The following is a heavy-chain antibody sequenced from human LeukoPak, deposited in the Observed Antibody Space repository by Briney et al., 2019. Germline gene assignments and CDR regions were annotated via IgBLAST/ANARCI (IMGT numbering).Heavy chain of an antibody. Sequence: GASVKVSCKASGGTFSSYAISWVRQAPGQGLEWMGGFDPEDGETIYAQKFQDRVTMTEDTSTDTAYMELSSLRSEDTAVYYCATGSSIAVAGPVDYWGQGTLVTVSS. D-gene: IGHD6-19*01. CDR2: FDPEDGET. V-gene: IGHV1-24*01. J-gene: IGHJ4*02. CDR3: ATGSSIAVAGPVDY. CDR1: GGTFSSYA.